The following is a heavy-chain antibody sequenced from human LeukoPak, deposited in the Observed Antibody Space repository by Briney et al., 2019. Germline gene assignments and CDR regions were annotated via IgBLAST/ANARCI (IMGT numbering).Heavy chain of an antibody. CDR2: ISYDGSNK. Sequence: GGSLRLSCAASGFTFSSYAMHWVRQAPGKGLEWVAVISYDGSNKYYADSVKGRFTISRDNSKNTLYLQMNSLRAEDTAVYYCARDRGDYDFWSGKEFDYWGQGTLATVSS. CDR3: ARDRGDYDFWSGKEFDY. V-gene: IGHV3-30-3*01. D-gene: IGHD3-3*01. J-gene: IGHJ4*02. CDR1: GFTFSSYA.